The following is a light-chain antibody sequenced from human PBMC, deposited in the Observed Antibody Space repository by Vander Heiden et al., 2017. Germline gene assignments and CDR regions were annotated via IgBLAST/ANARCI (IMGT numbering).Light chain of an antibody. J-gene: IGLJ3*02. Sequence: QSALTQPPSVSGSPGQSVTISCTGTSRDVGSYNRVSWYQQPPGTAPKLMIYEVSNRPSGVPDRFSGSKSGNTASLTISGLQAEDEADYYCSSYTSSSFWVFGGGTKLTVL. CDR3: SSYTSSSFWV. CDR1: SRDVGSYNR. CDR2: EVS. V-gene: IGLV2-18*02.